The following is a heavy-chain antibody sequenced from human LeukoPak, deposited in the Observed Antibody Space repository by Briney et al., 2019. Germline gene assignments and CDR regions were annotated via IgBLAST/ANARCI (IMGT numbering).Heavy chain of an antibody. CDR2: VSWDSGSI. V-gene: IGHV3-9*03. CDR1: GFTFDDYA. D-gene: IGHD5-24*01. J-gene: IGHJ3*02. CDR3: AKDRREMADDAFDI. Sequence: GGSLRLSCAASGFTFDDYAMHWVRQAPGKGLEWVSGVSWDSGSIGYADSVKGRFTISRDNAKNSLYLQMNSLRAEDMALYYCAKDRREMADDAFDIWGQGTMVTVSS.